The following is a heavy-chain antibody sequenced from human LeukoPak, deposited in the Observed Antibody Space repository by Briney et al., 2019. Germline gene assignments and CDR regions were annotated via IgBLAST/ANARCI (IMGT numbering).Heavy chain of an antibody. D-gene: IGHD3-9*01. CDR1: GGSFSGYY. J-gene: IGHJ4*02. V-gene: IGHV4-34*01. Sequence: KTSETLSLTCAVYGGSFSGYYWSWIRQPPGKGLEWIGEIYHSGSTNYNPSLKSRVTISVDKSKNQFSLKLSSVTAADTAVYYCARGLRYFANGWGQGTLVTVSS. CDR2: IYHSGST. CDR3: ARGLRYFANG.